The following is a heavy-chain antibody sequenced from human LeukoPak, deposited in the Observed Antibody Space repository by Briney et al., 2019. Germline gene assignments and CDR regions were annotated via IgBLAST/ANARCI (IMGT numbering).Heavy chain of an antibody. Sequence: GGSLRLSCAASGLTFSSYGMHWVRQAPGKGLEWVTFIRYDGSNKYYADSVKGRFTISRDNSKNTLYLQMNSLRPEDTAVYYCAKDVYYDILTGYQAGLFDPWGQGTLVTVSS. D-gene: IGHD3-9*01. CDR2: IRYDGSNK. V-gene: IGHV3-30*02. CDR1: GLTFSSYG. J-gene: IGHJ5*02. CDR3: AKDVYYDILTGYQAGLFDP.